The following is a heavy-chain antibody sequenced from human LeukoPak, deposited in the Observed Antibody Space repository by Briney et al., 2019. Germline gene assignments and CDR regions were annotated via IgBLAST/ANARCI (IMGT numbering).Heavy chain of an antibody. Sequence: ASVKVSCKASGYTFTSYAMHWVRQAPGQRLEWMGWINAGNGNTKYSQKFQGRVTITRDTSASPAYMELSSLRSEDTAVYYCARTKSVRGDSSPLGYWGQGTLVTVSS. CDR2: INAGNGNT. CDR3: ARTKSVRGDSSPLGY. D-gene: IGHD3-10*01. J-gene: IGHJ4*02. V-gene: IGHV1-3*01. CDR1: GYTFTSYA.